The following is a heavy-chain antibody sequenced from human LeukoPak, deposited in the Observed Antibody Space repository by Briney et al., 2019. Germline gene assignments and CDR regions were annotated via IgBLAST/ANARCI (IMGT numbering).Heavy chain of an antibody. J-gene: IGHJ6*02. Sequence: GESLKISCKGSGYSFTSYWIGWVRQMPGKGLEWMGIIYPGDSDTRYSPSFQGQVTISADKSISTAYLQWSSLKASDTAMYYCARQDDFWSGYWNYGMDVWGQGTTVTVSS. V-gene: IGHV5-51*01. D-gene: IGHD3-3*01. CDR1: GYSFTSYW. CDR2: IYPGDSDT. CDR3: ARQDDFWSGYWNYGMDV.